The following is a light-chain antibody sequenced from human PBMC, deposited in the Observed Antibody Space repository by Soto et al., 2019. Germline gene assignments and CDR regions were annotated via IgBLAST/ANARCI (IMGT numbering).Light chain of an antibody. Sequence: QSALTQPASVSGSPGQSITISCTGTSSVVGSYNLVSWYQQHPGKAPKLMIYEGSKRPSGVSNRFSGSKSGNTASLTISGLQAEDEADYYCCSYAGSSTVFGGGTKVTVL. CDR2: EGS. CDR1: SSVVGSYNL. J-gene: IGLJ2*01. CDR3: CSYAGSSTV. V-gene: IGLV2-23*01.